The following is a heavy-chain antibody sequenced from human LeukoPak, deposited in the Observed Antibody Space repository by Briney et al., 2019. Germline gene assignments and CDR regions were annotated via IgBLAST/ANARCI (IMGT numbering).Heavy chain of an antibody. V-gene: IGHV3-53*01. J-gene: IGHJ2*01. CDR2: IYSCGST. Sequence: GGSLTLSYAASVFTFSSYSMNWVRQAPGKGLDWVSVIYSCGSTYYADSVMGRFTISRDNSKNTLYLQMNSLRAEDTAVYYCARVSGGYDPLRSYWYFDLWGRGTLVTVSS. D-gene: IGHD5-12*01. CDR1: VFTFSSYS. CDR3: ARVSGGYDPLRSYWYFDL.